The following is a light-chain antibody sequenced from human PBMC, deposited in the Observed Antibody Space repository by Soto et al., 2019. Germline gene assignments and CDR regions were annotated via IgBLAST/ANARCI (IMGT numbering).Light chain of an antibody. V-gene: IGLV2-14*01. CDR1: ASDIGASNV. CDR3: ASYISPGTLV. Sequence: QSALTQPASVSGSPGQSITISCTGTASDIGASNVVSWYQQYPGNVPKVLIYGVDNRPSGVSNRFSGSKSGNTASLTISGLDAEDEAYYYCASYISPGTLVFGGGTKLTVL. CDR2: GVD. J-gene: IGLJ2*01.